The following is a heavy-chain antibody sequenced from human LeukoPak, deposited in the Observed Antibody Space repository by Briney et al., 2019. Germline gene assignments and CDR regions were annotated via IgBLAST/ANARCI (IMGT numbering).Heavy chain of an antibody. CDR3: ANIVVVPAAILIQRIQHRDLGY. Sequence: QAGGSLRLSCAASGFTFSSYAMSWVRQAPGKGLEWVSAISGSGGSTYYADSVKGRFTISRDNSKNTLYLQMNSLRAEDTAVYHCANIVVVPAAILIQRIQHRDLGYWGQGTLVTVSS. CDR1: GFTFSSYA. J-gene: IGHJ4*02. V-gene: IGHV3-23*01. D-gene: IGHD2-2*01. CDR2: ISGSGGST.